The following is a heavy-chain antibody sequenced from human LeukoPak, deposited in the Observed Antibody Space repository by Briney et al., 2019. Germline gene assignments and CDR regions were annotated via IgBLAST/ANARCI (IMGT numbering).Heavy chain of an antibody. D-gene: IGHD2-15*01. Sequence: SETLSLTCTVSGGSISSYYWSWIRQPPGKGLEWIGYIYNSGSTNYNPSLKSRVTISVDTSKNQFSLKLSSVTAADTAVYYCARLRGYCSGGSCYGWFDPWGQGTLVTVSS. CDR2: IYNSGST. CDR3: ARLRGYCSGGSCYGWFDP. CDR1: GGSISSYY. V-gene: IGHV4-4*09. J-gene: IGHJ5*02.